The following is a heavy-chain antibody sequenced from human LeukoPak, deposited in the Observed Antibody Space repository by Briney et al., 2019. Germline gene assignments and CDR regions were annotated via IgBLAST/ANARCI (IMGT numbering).Heavy chain of an antibody. J-gene: IGHJ3*02. CDR2: IQYDGSNK. CDR1: GFSFSSYA. CDR3: ARGDLHYHDSTRRGFDI. D-gene: IGHD3-16*01. V-gene: IGHV3-30*02. Sequence: GGSLRLSCAVSGFSFSSYAMHWVRQAPGKGLEWVAFIQYDGSNKYNADSVKGRFTISRDNSKNTLYLQMNSLRAEDTAVYYCARGDLHYHDSTRRGFDIWGQGTKVTVSS.